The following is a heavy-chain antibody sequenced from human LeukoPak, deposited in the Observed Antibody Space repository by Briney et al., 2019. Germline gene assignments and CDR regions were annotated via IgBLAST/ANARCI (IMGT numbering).Heavy chain of an antibody. CDR1: GGSISSGSYY. D-gene: IGHD3-16*01. J-gene: IGHJ6*03. Sequence: PSETLSLTCTVSGGSISSGSYYWSWIRQPAGKGLEWIGRIYTSGSTNYNPSLKSRVTISVDTSKNQFSLKLSSVTAADTAVYYCARAYTIYYYYMDVWGKGTTVTVSS. CDR3: ARAYTIYYYYMDV. V-gene: IGHV4-61*02. CDR2: IYTSGST.